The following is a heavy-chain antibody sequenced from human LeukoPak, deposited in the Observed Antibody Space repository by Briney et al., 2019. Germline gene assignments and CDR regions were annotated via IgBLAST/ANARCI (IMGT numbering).Heavy chain of an antibody. Sequence: GGSLRLSCAASGFTFSSYAMHWVRQAPGKGLEWVAVISYDGSNKYYADSVKGRFTISRDNSKNTLYLQMNSLRAEDTAVYYCAKDPDYGDPYYYYYGMDVWGQGTTVTVSS. CDR1: GFTFSSYA. V-gene: IGHV3-30-3*01. CDR3: AKDPDYGDPYYYYYGMDV. D-gene: IGHD4-17*01. CDR2: ISYDGSNK. J-gene: IGHJ6*02.